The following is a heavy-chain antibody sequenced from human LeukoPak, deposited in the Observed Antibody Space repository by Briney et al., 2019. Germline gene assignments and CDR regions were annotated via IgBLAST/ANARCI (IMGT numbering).Heavy chain of an antibody. CDR2: IGKGGSSI. J-gene: IGHJ6*03. CDR3: ARDHGGATRLYYYYYLDV. D-gene: IGHD1-26*01. Sequence: PGGSLRLSCAASGFTFSSYSMNWVRQAPGKGLEWVSSIGKGGSSIYYADSVKGRFTISRDNAKNSLYLQMNSLRAEDTAVYYCARDHGGATRLYYYYYLDVCGKGSTVTVSS. CDR1: GFTFSSYS. V-gene: IGHV3-21*01.